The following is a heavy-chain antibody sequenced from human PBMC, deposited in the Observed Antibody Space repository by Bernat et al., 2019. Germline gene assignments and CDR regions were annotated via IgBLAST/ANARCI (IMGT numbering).Heavy chain of an antibody. CDR2: IYYSGST. CDR1: GGSISSGGYS. Sequence: QLQLQESGSGLVKPSQTLSLTCAVSGGSISSGGYSWSWIRQPPGKGLEWIGYIYYSGSTYYNPSLKSRVTISVDTSKNQFSLKLSSVTAADTAVYYCARAYWRGRLFRKTDAFDIWGQGTMVTVSS. V-gene: IGHV4-30-2*05. J-gene: IGHJ3*02. D-gene: IGHD2-8*02. CDR3: ARAYWRGRLFRKTDAFDI.